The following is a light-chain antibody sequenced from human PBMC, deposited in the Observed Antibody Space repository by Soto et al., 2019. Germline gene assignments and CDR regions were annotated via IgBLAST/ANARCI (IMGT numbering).Light chain of an antibody. CDR3: SSYTSSSTAV. CDR1: SSDVGGYNY. J-gene: IGLJ1*01. CDR2: EVS. Sequence: QSALTQPASVSGSPGQSITISCTGTSSDVGGYNYVSCYQQHPGKAPKLMIYEVSNRPSGVSNRFSGSKSDNTASLTISGLQAEDEADYYCSSYTSSSTAVFGTGTKLTVL. V-gene: IGLV2-14*01.